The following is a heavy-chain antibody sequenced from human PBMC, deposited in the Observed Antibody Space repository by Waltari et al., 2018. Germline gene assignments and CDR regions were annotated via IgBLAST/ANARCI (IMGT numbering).Heavy chain of an antibody. V-gene: IGHV1-69*06. CDR3: ASSYYYDSSGAGPY. J-gene: IGHJ4*02. D-gene: IGHD3-22*01. CDR2: IIPIFGTA. CDR1: GYTFTSYY. Sequence: QVQLVQSGAEVKKPGASVKVSCKASGYTFTSYYMPWVRQAPGQGLEWMGRIIPIFGTANYAQKFQGRVTITADKSTSTAYMELSSLRSEDTAVYYCASSYYYDSSGAGPYWGQGTLVTVSS.